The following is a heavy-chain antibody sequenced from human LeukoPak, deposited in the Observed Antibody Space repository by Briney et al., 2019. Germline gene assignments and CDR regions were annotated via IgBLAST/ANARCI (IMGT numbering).Heavy chain of an antibody. CDR3: ARITYYYDSSGYYYAYDAFDI. J-gene: IGHJ3*02. Sequence: GGSLRLFCATSGFTFSTSWMHWVRQAPGKGLVWVSRINTDGNTRDYADSVKGRFTISRDNAKNTLYLQMNSLRAEDTAVYYCARITYYYDSSGYYYAYDAFDIWGQGTMVTVSS. V-gene: IGHV3-74*01. CDR1: GFTFSTSW. D-gene: IGHD3-22*01. CDR2: INTDGNTR.